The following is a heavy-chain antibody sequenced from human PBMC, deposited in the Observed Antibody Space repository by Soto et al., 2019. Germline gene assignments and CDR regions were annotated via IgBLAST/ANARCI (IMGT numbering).Heavy chain of an antibody. CDR1: GFTFSSYA. D-gene: IGHD3-22*01. J-gene: IGHJ4*02. CDR2: ISGSGGST. V-gene: IGHV3-23*01. Sequence: GGSLRLSCAASGFTFSSYAMSWVRQAPGKGLEWVSAISGSGGSTYYADSVKGRFTISRDNSKNTLYLQMNSLRAEDTAVYYCAKVLRGYDSSGYFSSFDYWGQGTLVTVSS. CDR3: AKVLRGYDSSGYFSSFDY.